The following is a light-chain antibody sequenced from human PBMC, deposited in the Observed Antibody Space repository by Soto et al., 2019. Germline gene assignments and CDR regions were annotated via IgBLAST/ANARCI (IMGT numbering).Light chain of an antibody. J-gene: IGLJ1*01. V-gene: IGLV2-8*01. CDR1: SSDVGGYNY. CDR3: SSYAGSSNV. Sequence: QSALTQPPSASGSPGQSVVISCTGTSSDVGGYNYVSWYQQHPGKAPKLMIYEFNKRPSGVPDRFSGSTSGNTASLTVSGLQAEDDADYYCSSYAGSSNVFGTGTKLTVL. CDR2: EFN.